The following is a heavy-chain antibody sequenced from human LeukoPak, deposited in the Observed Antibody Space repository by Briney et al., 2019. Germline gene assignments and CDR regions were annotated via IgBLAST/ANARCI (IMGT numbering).Heavy chain of an antibody. J-gene: IGHJ4*01. Sequence: SQTLSLTCAISGDSVSSNSAAWNSIRQSPSRGLEWLGRTYYRSKWYNDYAVSVKSRITINPDTSKNQFSLQLNSVTPEDTAVYYCASSRVVVAAWVFDYWGHGTLVTVSS. CDR1: GDSVSSNSAA. CDR3: ASSRVVVAAWVFDY. D-gene: IGHD2-15*01. CDR2: TYYRSKWYN. V-gene: IGHV6-1*01.